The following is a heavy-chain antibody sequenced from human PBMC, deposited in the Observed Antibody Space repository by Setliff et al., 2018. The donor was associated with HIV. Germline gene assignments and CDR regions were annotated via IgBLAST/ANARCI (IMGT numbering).Heavy chain of an antibody. Sequence: PSETLSLTCTVSGGSISSHYWSWIRQPPGKGLEWIGYIYYTGSTNFTPSLKSRVTMSMDTSKTQFSLTVSSVTAADTAVYYCATVVATSLNYVDNWGQGTLVTVSS. D-gene: IGHD5-12*01. CDR3: ATVVATSLNYVDN. J-gene: IGHJ4*02. CDR1: GGSISSHY. V-gene: IGHV4-59*11. CDR2: IYYTGST.